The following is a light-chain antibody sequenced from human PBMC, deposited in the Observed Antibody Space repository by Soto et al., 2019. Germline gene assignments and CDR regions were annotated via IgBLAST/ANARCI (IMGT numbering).Light chain of an antibody. J-gene: IGKJ4*01. CDR2: KAS. CDR3: QQLNSYPLT. CDR1: QSIDTW. Sequence: DIQMTQSPSTLSASVGDRVTITCRASQSIDTWLAWHQQKPGQVPKLLISKASSLESGVPSRFSGSGSGTEFTLTISSLQPDDSATYYCQQLNSYPLTFGGGTKVDIK. V-gene: IGKV1-5*03.